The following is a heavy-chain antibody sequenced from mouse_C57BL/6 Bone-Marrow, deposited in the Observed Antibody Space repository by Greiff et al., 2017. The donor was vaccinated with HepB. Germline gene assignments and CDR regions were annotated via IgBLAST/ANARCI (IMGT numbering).Heavy chain of an antibody. J-gene: IGHJ2*01. Sequence: DVKLQESGPGLVKPSQSLSLTCSVTGYSITSGYYWNWIRQFPGNKLEWMGYISYDGSNNYNPSLKNRISITRDTSKNQFFLKLNSVTTEDTATYYCARVGYSSYFDYWGQGTTLTVSS. CDR2: ISYDGSN. CDR1: GYSITSGYY. D-gene: IGHD2-3*01. CDR3: ARVGYSSYFDY. V-gene: IGHV3-6*01.